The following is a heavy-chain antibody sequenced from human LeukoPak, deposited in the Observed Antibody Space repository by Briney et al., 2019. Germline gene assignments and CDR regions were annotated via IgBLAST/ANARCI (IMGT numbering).Heavy chain of an antibody. D-gene: IGHD3-3*01. V-gene: IGHV3-21*01. CDR3: ASGIYDFWSGSNDAFDI. CDR2: ISSSSSYI. Sequence: PGGSLILSCAASGFTFSSYSMNWVRQAPGKGLEWVSSISSSSSYIYYADSVKGRFTISRDNAKNSLYLQMNSLRAEDTAVYYCASGIYDFWSGSNDAFDIWGQGTMVTVSS. J-gene: IGHJ3*02. CDR1: GFTFSSYS.